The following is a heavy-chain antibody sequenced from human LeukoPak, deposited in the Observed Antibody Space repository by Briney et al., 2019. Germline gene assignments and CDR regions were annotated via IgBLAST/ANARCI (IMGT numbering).Heavy chain of an antibody. D-gene: IGHD5-12*01. CDR1: GFTFSSYG. V-gene: IGHV3-30*02. CDR2: IRYDGSNK. CDR3: ARVRKYSGYYSWYFDL. Sequence: GGSLRLSCAAAGFTFSSYGMHWVRQAPGKGLEWVAFIRYDGSNKYYADSVKGRFTISRGNSKNTLYLQMNSLRAEDTAVYYCARVRKYSGYYSWYFDLWGRGTLVTVSS. J-gene: IGHJ2*01.